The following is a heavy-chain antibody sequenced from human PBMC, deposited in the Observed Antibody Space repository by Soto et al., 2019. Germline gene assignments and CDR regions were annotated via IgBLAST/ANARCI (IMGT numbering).Heavy chain of an antibody. D-gene: IGHD2-2*01. Sequence: GGSLRLSCAAPGFTFSNAWMTWVRQAPGKGLECVGRIKSESDGGTTDYAAPVNGRFTISRDDSKNTLYLQMDSLKAEDTGIYYCTTNNAPSCGSMSCYRPFWGQGTLVTVSS. J-gene: IGHJ4*02. CDR3: TTNNAPSCGSMSCYRPF. V-gene: IGHV3-15*01. CDR1: GFTFSNAW. CDR2: IKSESDGGTT.